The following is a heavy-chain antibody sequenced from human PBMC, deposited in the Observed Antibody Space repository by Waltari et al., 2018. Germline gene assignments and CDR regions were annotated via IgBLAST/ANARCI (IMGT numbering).Heavy chain of an antibody. D-gene: IGHD2-15*01. V-gene: IGHV4-34*01. J-gene: IGHJ6*03. CDR2: IKHSGST. CDR1: GGSFSGYY. CDR3: ARGENCSGGSCYPFYYYYYYMDV. Sequence: QVQLQQWGAGLLKTSETLSLTCAVYGGSFSGYYWSWIRQPPGKRLEWIGEIKHSGSTNYNPSLKSRVTISVDTSKNQFSLKLSSVTAADTAVYYCARGENCSGGSCYPFYYYYYYMDVWGKGTTVTVSS.